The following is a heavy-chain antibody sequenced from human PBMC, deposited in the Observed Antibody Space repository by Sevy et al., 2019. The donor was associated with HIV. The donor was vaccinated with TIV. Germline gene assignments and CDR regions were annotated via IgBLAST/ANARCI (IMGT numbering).Heavy chain of an antibody. J-gene: IGHJ4*02. CDR2: MSYDGSTR. CDR3: ERDAGYSTGWYAGY. CDR1: GGSISPYA. Sequence: WGSLRLSCAASGGSISPYAFHWVRQAPGKGLEWVALMSYDGSTRYYADSAKGRFAISKDNYKNTLYLQTNSLRIEDTAIYYCERDAGYSTGWYAGYWGQGTLVTVSS. V-gene: IGHV3-30*09. D-gene: IGHD6-19*01.